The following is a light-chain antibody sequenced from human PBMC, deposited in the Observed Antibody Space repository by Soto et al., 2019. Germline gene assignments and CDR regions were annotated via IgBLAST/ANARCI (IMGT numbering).Light chain of an antibody. Sequence: DIVMTQSPDSLAVSLGERATINCKSSQSVFYSSNNKNYLAWYQQKPGQPPKLVIYWASTRESGVPDRFSGSGSGTEFTLTISSLQAEDVAVYYCQQYSNTPPTFGQGTKVEVK. CDR3: QQYSNTPPT. CDR2: WAS. J-gene: IGKJ1*01. CDR1: QSVFYSSNNKNY. V-gene: IGKV4-1*01.